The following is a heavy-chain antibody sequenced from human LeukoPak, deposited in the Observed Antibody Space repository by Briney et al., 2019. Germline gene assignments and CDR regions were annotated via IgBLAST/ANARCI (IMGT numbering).Heavy chain of an antibody. V-gene: IGHV3-48*03. CDR1: GFTFSSYA. CDR2: ISSSGSTI. Sequence: GGSLRLTCAASGFTFSSYAMGWVRQAPAKGLEWVSYISSSGSTIYYADSVKGRFTISRDNAKNSLYLQMNSLRAEDTAVYYCARVTFRYFDHWGQGTLVTVSS. J-gene: IGHJ4*02. CDR3: ARVTFRYFDH. D-gene: IGHD3-9*01.